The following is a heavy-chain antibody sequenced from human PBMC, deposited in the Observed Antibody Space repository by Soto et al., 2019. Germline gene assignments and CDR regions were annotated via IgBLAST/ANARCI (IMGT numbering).Heavy chain of an antibody. D-gene: IGHD6-13*01. CDR1: GFTFSSYG. Sequence: QVQLVESGGGVVQPGRSLRLSCAASGFTFSSYGMHWVRQAPGKGLEWVAVISYDGSNKYYADSVKGRFTISRDNSKNTLYLQMNSLRAEDTAVYYCAKDPWQQLADEWRYFQHWGQGTLVTVSS. CDR2: ISYDGSNK. CDR3: AKDPWQQLADEWRYFQH. J-gene: IGHJ1*01. V-gene: IGHV3-30*18.